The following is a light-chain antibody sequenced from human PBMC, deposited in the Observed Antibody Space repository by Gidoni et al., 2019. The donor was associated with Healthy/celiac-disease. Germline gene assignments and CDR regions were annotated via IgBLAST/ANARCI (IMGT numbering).Light chain of an antibody. Sequence: QSVLTQPPSVSGAPGPRVTISCTGSSSNIGAGYDVPWYQQLPGAAPKLLIYGNSNRPSGVPDRFSGSKSGTSASLAITGLQAEDEADYYCQSYDSSLDVVFGGGTKLTVL. CDR1: SSNIGAGYD. CDR3: QSYDSSLDVV. J-gene: IGLJ2*01. CDR2: GNS. V-gene: IGLV1-40*01.